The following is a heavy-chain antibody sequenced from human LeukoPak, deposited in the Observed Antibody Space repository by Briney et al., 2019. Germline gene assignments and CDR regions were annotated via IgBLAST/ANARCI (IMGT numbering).Heavy chain of an antibody. CDR2: ISFSDSYI. CDR1: GFTVSTYE. Sequence: GGSLRLSCAASGFTVSTYEMNWVRQAPGKGLEGVSYISFSDSYIYYADSVKGRFTISRDNAKNSLYLQMNGLRAEDTAVYYCARDRYGYSGDAFDIWGQGTMVTVSS. D-gene: IGHD4-17*01. CDR3: ARDRYGYSGDAFDI. J-gene: IGHJ3*02. V-gene: IGHV3-48*03.